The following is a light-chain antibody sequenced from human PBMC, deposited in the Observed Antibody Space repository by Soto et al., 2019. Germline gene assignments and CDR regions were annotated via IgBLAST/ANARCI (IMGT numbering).Light chain of an antibody. CDR3: QRWTQYMT. CDR2: DAS. V-gene: IGKV1-5*01. J-gene: IGKJ1*01. CDR1: QSSSSW. Sequence: DIQMTQAPSTPSASLGDRVTITCRASQSSSSWLAWYQQKPGKAHKLLIYDASGLAIGVPSGFSGSGSGTELTISISSQQPDEFAADYCQRWTQYMTFGNGTQVEIE.